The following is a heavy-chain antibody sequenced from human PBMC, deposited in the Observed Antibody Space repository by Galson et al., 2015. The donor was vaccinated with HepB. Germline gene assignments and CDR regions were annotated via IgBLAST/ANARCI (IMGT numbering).Heavy chain of an antibody. D-gene: IGHD6-6*01. CDR1: GFTFGDYA. J-gene: IGHJ4*02. Sequence: SLRLSCAASGFTFGDYAINWFRQAPGKGLEWVGFIRRKSFGGTPEYAASVRGRFTISRDDSKSIAYLQMNSLKIEDTAVYYCTRGHTTSFKVPSPFDFWGQGTLVTVSS. CDR3: TRGHTTSFKVPSPFDF. V-gene: IGHV3-49*03. CDR2: IRRKSFGGTP.